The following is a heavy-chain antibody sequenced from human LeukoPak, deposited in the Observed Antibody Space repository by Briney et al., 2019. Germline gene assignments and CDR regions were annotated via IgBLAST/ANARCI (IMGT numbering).Heavy chain of an antibody. CDR3: ARDPPYCSSTSCYPDY. CDR1: GFTFSSYW. CDR2: IKQDGSEK. J-gene: IGHJ4*02. Sequence: GGSLRLSCAASGFTFSSYWMSWVRQAPGKGLEWVANIKQDGSEKYYVDSVRGRFTISRDNAKNSLYLQMNSLRAEDTAVYYCARDPPYCSSTSCYPDYWGQGTLVTVSS. V-gene: IGHV3-7*01. D-gene: IGHD2-2*01.